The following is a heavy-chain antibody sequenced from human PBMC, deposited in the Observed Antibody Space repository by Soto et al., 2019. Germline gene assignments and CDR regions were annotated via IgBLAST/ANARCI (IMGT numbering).Heavy chain of an antibody. CDR2: MNPNSGNT. Sequence: QVQLVQSGAEVKKPGASVKVSCKASGYTFTSYDINWVRQATGQGLEWMGWMNPNSGNTGYAQKFQGRVTMTRNTSKSTAYMELSSLRSEEPAVYYCERERTGTTSMDVWGQGTTVTVSS. J-gene: IGHJ6*02. D-gene: IGHD1-1*01. CDR1: GYTFTSYD. V-gene: IGHV1-8*01. CDR3: ERERTGTTSMDV.